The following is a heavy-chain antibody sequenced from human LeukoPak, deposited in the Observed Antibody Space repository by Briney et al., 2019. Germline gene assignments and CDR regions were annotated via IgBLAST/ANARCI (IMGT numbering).Heavy chain of an antibody. D-gene: IGHD6-19*01. CDR1: GGTFSSYA. CDR2: IIPIFGTA. V-gene: IGHV1-69*06. Sequence: SVKVSCKASGGTFSSYAISWVRQAPGQGLEWMGRIIPIFGTANYAQKFQGRVTITADKSTSTAYMELSSLRSEDTAVYYCARERGPYSSGWSRPRDYFDYWGQGTLVTVSS. CDR3: ARERGPYSSGWSRPRDYFDY. J-gene: IGHJ4*02.